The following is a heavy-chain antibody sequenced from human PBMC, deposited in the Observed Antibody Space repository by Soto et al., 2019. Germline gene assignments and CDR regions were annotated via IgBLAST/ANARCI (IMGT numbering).Heavy chain of an antibody. CDR2: ISSSGPNT. J-gene: IGHJ4*02. CDR3: AKLTSASATGF. CDR1: GFTYSSYP. V-gene: IGHV3-23*01. D-gene: IGHD2-15*01. Sequence: EVQLLESGGGLVQPGGSLRLSCAASGFTYSSYPMIWVRQAPGKGLEWVSAISSSGPNTYYADSVNGRFTISRDNSKNTLYLQMNSLRDEDTVVYYCAKLTSASATGFWGQGTLVTVSS.